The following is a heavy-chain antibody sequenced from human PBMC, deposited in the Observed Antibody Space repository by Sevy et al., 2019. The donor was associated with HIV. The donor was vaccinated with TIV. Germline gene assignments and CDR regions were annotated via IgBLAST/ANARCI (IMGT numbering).Heavy chain of an antibody. D-gene: IGHD3-22*01. CDR3: AREGTYYDSSGYQYYFDY. Sequence: GGSLRLSCAASGFTFSSYSMNWVRQAPGKGLEWVSYISRTSSTIYYADSVKGRFTISRDNAKNSLYLQMNILRDEDTAVYYCAREGTYYDSSGYQYYFDYWGQGTLVTVSS. J-gene: IGHJ4*02. CDR2: ISRTSSTI. CDR1: GFTFSSYS. V-gene: IGHV3-48*02.